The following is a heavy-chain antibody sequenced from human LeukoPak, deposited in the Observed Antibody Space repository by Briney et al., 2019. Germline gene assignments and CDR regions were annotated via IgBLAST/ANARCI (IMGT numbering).Heavy chain of an antibody. V-gene: IGHV3-30*18. CDR2: TSYDGSNK. CDR1: GFTFSSYG. CDR3: AKDLMITFGGVIAPDY. D-gene: IGHD3-16*02. J-gene: IGHJ4*02. Sequence: PGGSLRLSCAASGFTFSSYGMHWVRQAPGKGLEWVAVTSYDGSNKYYADSVKGRFTISRDNSKNTLYLQMNSLRAEDTAVYYCAKDLMITFGGVIAPDYWGQGTLVTVSS.